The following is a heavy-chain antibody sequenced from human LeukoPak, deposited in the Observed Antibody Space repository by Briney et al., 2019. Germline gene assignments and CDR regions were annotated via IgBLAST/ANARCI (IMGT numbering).Heavy chain of an antibody. D-gene: IGHD3-10*01. J-gene: IGHJ4*02. CDR2: IKQDGSEK. CDR3: ARVTYYYGLGSYYAYFDS. Sequence: PGGSLRLSCAASGFIFSSYWMSWVRQAPGKGLEWVANIKQDGSEKYYVDSVKGQLTISRDNAKNSLYLQMNSLRAEDTAVYYCARVTYYYGLGSYYAYFDSWGQGTLVTVSS. V-gene: IGHV3-7*01. CDR1: GFIFSSYW.